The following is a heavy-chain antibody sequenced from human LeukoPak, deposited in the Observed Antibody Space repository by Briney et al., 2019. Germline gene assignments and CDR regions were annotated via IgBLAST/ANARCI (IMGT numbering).Heavy chain of an antibody. V-gene: IGHV3-23*01. J-gene: IGHJ6*02. D-gene: IGHD3-3*01. CDR2: ISGGGGST. CDR3: AKNTLRETNYDFWSGQSTNYYYYGMDV. CDR1: GFTFSSYA. Sequence: QAGGSLRLSCAASGFTFSSYAMSWVRQAPGKGLEWVSAISGGGGSTYYADSVKGRFTISRDNSKNTLYLQMNSLRAEDTAVYYCAKNTLRETNYDFWSGQSTNYYYYGMDVWGQGTTVTVSS.